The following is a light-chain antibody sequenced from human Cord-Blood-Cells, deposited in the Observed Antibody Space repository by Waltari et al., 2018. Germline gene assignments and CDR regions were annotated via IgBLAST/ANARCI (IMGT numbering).Light chain of an antibody. V-gene: IGLV1-36*01. Sequence: QSVLTQPPSVSEAPRQRVTISCSGSSSNIANNAVNWYQQPPGKAPKLLIYYDDLLPSGVSDRFSGSKSGTSASLAISGLQSEDEADYYCAAWDDSLNGWVFGGGTKLTVL. CDR1: SSNIANNA. CDR2: YDD. J-gene: IGLJ3*02. CDR3: AAWDDSLNGWV.